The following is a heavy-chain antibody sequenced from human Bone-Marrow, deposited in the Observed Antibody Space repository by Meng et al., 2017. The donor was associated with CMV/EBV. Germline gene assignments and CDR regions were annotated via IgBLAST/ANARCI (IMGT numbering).Heavy chain of an antibody. J-gene: IGHJ4*02. V-gene: IGHV2-5*01. Sequence: SGPTLVKPTQTLTLICSFSGFSLSTSGVGVGWIRQPPGKALEWLALIYWNDDKRYSPSLKSRLTITKDTSKNQVVLTMTNMDPVDTATNYCAHSIWDDYGGNNLGYWGQGTLVTVSS. D-gene: IGHD4-23*01. CDR1: GFSLSTSGVG. CDR3: AHSIWDDYGGNNLGY. CDR2: IYWNDDK.